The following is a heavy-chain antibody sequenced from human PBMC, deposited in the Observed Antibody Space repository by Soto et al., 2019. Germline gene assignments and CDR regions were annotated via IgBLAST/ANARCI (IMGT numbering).Heavy chain of an antibody. Sequence: GESLKISCKGSGYSFTSYWISWVRQMPGKGLEWMGRIDPSDSYTNYSPSFQGHVTIPADKSISTAYLQWSSLKASDTAMYYCARRHHYSNYVGFDYWGQGTLVTVSS. CDR3: ARRHHYSNYVGFDY. J-gene: IGHJ4*02. CDR1: GYSFTSYW. V-gene: IGHV5-10-1*01. D-gene: IGHD4-4*01. CDR2: IDPSDSYT.